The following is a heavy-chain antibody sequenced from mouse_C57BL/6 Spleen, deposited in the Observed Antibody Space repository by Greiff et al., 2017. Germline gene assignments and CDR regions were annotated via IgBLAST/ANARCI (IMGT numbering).Heavy chain of an antibody. J-gene: IGHJ3*01. V-gene: IGHV1-22*01. D-gene: IGHD2-5*01. CDR1: GYTFTDYN. Sequence: EVQLQQSGPELVKPGASVKMSCKASGYTFTDYNMHWVKQSHGKSLEWIGYINPNNGGTSYNQKFKGEATVTINKSSSTAYMELRSLTSEDSAVYYCAYSNLFAYWGQGTLVTVSA. CDR3: AYSNLFAY. CDR2: INPNNGGT.